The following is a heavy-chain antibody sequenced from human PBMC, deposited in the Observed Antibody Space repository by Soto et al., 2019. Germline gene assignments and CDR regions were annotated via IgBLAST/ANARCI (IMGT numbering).Heavy chain of an antibody. Sequence: QVQLVQSGAEVKKPGASVKVSCKASGYTFTSYGIIWVRQAPGQGLEWMGWINGYNGNTNHAQKLQGRVTMSTDTSTSTANMELRSLRSDDSAVYYCARMGDVPYYYYGMDVWGQGTTVNVSS. V-gene: IGHV1-18*01. CDR1: GYTFTSYG. D-gene: IGHD3-16*01. CDR3: ARMGDVPYYYYGMDV. J-gene: IGHJ6*02. CDR2: INGYNGNT.